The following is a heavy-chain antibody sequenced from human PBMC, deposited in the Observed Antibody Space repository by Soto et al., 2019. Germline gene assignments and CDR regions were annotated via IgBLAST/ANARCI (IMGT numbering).Heavy chain of an antibody. D-gene: IGHD2-2*01. Sequence: GGSLRLSCAASGFSFFTYGMHWVRQAPGKGLEWVGFSWFNGTTQHYADSLKGRITISRDNSRNTLYLQMNSLRVDDTAVYYCAKDPPWTVGPLAMDVWGQGTTVTVSS. CDR1: GFSFFTYG. J-gene: IGHJ6*02. V-gene: IGHV3-30*02. CDR2: SWFNGTTQ. CDR3: AKDPPWTVGPLAMDV.